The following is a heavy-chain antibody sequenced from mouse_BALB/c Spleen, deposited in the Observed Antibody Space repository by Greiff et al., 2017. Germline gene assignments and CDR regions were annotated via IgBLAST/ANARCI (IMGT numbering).Heavy chain of an antibody. D-gene: IGHD4-1*01. V-gene: IGHV5-17*02. CDR1: GFTFSSFG. J-gene: IGHJ1*01. CDR3: ARDGLGSDWYFDV. Sequence: EVQLVESGGGLVQPGGSRKLSCAASGFTFSSFGMHWVRQAPEKGLEWVAYISSGSSTIYYADTVKGRFTISRDNPKNTLFLQMTSLRSEDTAMYYCARDGLGSDWYFDVWGAGTTVTVSS. CDR2: ISSGSSTI.